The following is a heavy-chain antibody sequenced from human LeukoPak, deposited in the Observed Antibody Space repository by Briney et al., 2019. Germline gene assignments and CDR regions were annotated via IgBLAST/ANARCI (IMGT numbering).Heavy chain of an antibody. V-gene: IGHV1-69-2*01. CDR3: ATGSPYSSGRDY. J-gene: IGHJ4*02. CDR1: GYTFTDYY. D-gene: IGHD6-19*01. Sequence: GASVKVSCKVSGYTFTDYYMHWVQQAPGKGLEWMGLVDSEDGETIYAEKFQGRVTITADTSTDTAYMELSSLRSEDTAVYYCATGSPYSSGRDYWGQGTLVTVSS. CDR2: VDSEDGET.